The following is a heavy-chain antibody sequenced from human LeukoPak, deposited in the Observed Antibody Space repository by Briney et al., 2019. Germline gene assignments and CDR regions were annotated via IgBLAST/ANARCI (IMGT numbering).Heavy chain of an antibody. CDR3: AREGEEQWLEN. Sequence: GGSLRLSCAASGFTFSSYSMNWVRQAPGKGLEWVSYISSSSSTIYYADSVKGRFTISRDNAKSSLYLQMNSLRAEDTAVYYCAREGEEQWLENWGQGTLVTVSS. V-gene: IGHV3-48*04. J-gene: IGHJ4*02. CDR2: ISSSSSTI. CDR1: GFTFSSYS. D-gene: IGHD6-19*01.